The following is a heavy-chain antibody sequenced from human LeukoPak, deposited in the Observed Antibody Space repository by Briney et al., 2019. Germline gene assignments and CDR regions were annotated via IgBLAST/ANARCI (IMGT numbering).Heavy chain of an antibody. CDR3: VREGLECSGSSCQRAAFDY. CDR1: GFTFTTYW. J-gene: IGHJ4*02. CDR2: IKGDGSST. V-gene: IGHV3-74*01. D-gene: IGHD2-2*01. Sequence: GGSLRLSCAASGFTFTTYWMHWVRQVPGKGLVWVARIKGDGSSTRHADSMKGRFTISRDNAKNTLYLQMNSLRDEDTAVYYCVREGLECSGSSCQRAAFDYWGQGTLVTVSS.